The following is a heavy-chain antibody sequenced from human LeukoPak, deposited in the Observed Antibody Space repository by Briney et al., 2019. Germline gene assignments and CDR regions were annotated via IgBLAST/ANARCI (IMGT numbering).Heavy chain of an antibody. D-gene: IGHD1-26*01. CDR2: ILYTGRT. V-gene: IGHV4-39*01. Sequence: AETLSLTCTVSGDSISSSRFYWAWIRQPPGKGLERIGSILYTGRTFYNPSLKSRVTISVDTSKNQFSLRLDSVTASDTAVYYCARRDVGATIDYWGQGTLVTVSS. CDR1: GDSISSSRFY. J-gene: IGHJ4*02. CDR3: ARRDVGATIDY.